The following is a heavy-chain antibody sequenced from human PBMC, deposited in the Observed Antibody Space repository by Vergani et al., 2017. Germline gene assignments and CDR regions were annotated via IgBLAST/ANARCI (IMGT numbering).Heavy chain of an antibody. CDR2: INHSGST. CDR3: ARKGGIAARTTRFDP. V-gene: IGHV4-34*01. CDR1: GGSFSGYY. J-gene: IGHJ5*02. Sequence: QLQLQESGPGLVKPSETLSLTCAVYGGSFSGYYWSWIRQPPGKGLEWIGEINHSGSTNYNPSLKSRVTISVDTSKNQFSLKLSSVTAADTAVYYCARKGGIAARTTRFDPWGQGTLVTVSS. D-gene: IGHD6-6*01.